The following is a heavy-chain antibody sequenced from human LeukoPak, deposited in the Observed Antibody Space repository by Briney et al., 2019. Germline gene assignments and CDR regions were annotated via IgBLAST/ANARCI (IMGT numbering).Heavy chain of an antibody. CDR2: IIPIFGTA. CDR1: GGTFSSYA. CDR3: ARAGNIVVVPAAIRDYYYYYMDV. V-gene: IGHV1-69*05. J-gene: IGHJ6*03. D-gene: IGHD2-2*02. Sequence: SVKVSCKASGGTFSSYAISWVRQAPGQGLEWMGGIIPIFGTANYAQKFQGRVTITTDESTSTAYMELSSLRSEDTAVYYCARAGNIVVVPAAIRDYYYYYMDVWGKGTTVTVSS.